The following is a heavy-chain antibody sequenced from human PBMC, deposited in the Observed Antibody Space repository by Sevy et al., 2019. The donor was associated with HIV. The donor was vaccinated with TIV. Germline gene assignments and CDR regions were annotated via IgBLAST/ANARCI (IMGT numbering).Heavy chain of an antibody. D-gene: IGHD2-15*01. CDR1: GFSFSNYV. V-gene: IGHV3-23*01. CDR3: AKLLSRMIPGNGALDY. J-gene: IGHJ4*01. Sequence: GGSLRLSCTASGFSFSNYVMAWVRQAPGKGLEWVSRVSPTSLSTYYADSLKGRFTITRDNSKNTLYLQMSSLRAEDTAIYYCAKLLSRMIPGNGALDYWGRGTLVTVSS. CDR2: VSPTSLST.